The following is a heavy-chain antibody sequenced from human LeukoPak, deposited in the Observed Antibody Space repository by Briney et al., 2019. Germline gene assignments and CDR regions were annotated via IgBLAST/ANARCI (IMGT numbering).Heavy chain of an antibody. V-gene: IGHV1-69*04. CDR1: GGTFSSYA. D-gene: IGHD3-22*01. CDR3: ARGHNAYYYDSSGYPLTFDY. J-gene: IGHJ4*02. CDR2: IIPILGIA. Sequence: SVKVSCKASGGTFSSYAISWVRQAPGQGLEWMGRIIPILGIANYAQKFQGRVTITADKSTSTAYMELSSLRSEDTAVYYCARGHNAYYYDSSGYPLTFDYWGQGTLVTVSS.